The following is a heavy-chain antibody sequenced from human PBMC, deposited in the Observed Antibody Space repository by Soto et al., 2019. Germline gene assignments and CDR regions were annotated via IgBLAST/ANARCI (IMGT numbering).Heavy chain of an antibody. Sequence: EVQLVESGGGLVQPGGSLRLSCAASGFTFSSYWMSWVRQAPGKGLEGVANIKQGGSEKYYVDSVKGRFTISRDKAKNSLYLQMNSLRAEDTAVYYWARELSSSWYNVAWGQGTLVTVSS. CDR3: ARELSSSWYNVA. CDR1: GFTFSSYW. V-gene: IGHV3-7*04. J-gene: IGHJ5*02. D-gene: IGHD6-13*01. CDR2: IKQGGSEK.